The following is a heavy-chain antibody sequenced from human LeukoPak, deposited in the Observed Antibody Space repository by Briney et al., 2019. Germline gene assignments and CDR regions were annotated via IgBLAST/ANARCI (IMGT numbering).Heavy chain of an antibody. CDR1: GFTFSSYG. CDR3: ATDIGYTISS. V-gene: IGHV3-30*03. Sequence: PGGSLRLSCAASGFTFSSYGMHWVRQAPGKGLEWVAVISYDGSNKYYADSVKGRFTISRDNSKNTLYLQMNSLSPEDAAVYYCATDIGYTISSWGQGTLVIVSS. CDR2: ISYDGSNK. J-gene: IGHJ4*02. D-gene: IGHD6-6*01.